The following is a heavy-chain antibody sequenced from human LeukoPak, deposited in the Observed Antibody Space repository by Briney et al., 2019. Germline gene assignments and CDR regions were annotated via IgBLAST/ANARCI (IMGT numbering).Heavy chain of an antibody. J-gene: IGHJ4*02. Sequence: PGGSLRLSCAASGFTFSSYAMSWVRQAPGKGLEWVSAISGSGGSTYYADSVKGRFTISRDNSKNTLYLQMNSLRAEDTAVYYCAKDHYYDFWSGYRTSPLDYWGQGTLVTVSS. CDR1: GFTFSSYA. CDR3: AKDHYYDFWSGYRTSPLDY. V-gene: IGHV3-23*01. D-gene: IGHD3-3*01. CDR2: ISGSGGST.